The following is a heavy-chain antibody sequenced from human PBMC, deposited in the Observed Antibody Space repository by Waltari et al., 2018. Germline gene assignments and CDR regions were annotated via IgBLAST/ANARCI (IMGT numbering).Heavy chain of an antibody. CDR2: ITPNFGTP. CDR1: GGSFNTYS. Sequence: QVQLVQSGAEVKQPGSSVRVSCRASGGSFNTYSLSWVRQAPGQGLEWMGGITPNFGTPHYAQKFQGRVTITADESTSTTYMDLTSLRADDTAVYYCASPMGVGPLTRYDGLDVWGQGTTVIVSS. V-gene: IGHV1-69*01. J-gene: IGHJ6*02. CDR3: ASPMGVGPLTRYDGLDV. D-gene: IGHD3-16*01.